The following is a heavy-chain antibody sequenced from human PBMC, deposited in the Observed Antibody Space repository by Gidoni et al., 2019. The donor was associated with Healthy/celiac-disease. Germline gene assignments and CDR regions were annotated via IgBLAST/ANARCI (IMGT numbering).Heavy chain of an antibody. CDR2: ISYDGSNK. CDR3: AREGPIHYDILTGWFDY. D-gene: IGHD3-9*01. V-gene: IGHV3-30-3*01. Sequence: QVQLVASGGGVVQPGRSLRLSCAASGFPLTRYAMHWVRQAPGKGLEWVAVISYDGSNKYYADSVKGRFTISRDNSKNTLYLQMNSLRAEDTAVYYCAREGPIHYDILTGWFDYWGQGTLVTVSS. CDR1: GFPLTRYA. J-gene: IGHJ4*02.